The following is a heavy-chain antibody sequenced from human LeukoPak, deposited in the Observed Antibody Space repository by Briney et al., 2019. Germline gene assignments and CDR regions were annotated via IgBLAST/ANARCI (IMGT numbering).Heavy chain of an antibody. J-gene: IGHJ4*02. Sequence: SETLSLTCTVSGGSISSYYWSWIRQPPGKGLEWIGYIYYSGSTNYNPSLKSRVPISVDTSKNQFSLKLSSVTAADTAVYYCARAVSGYYSLFDYWGQGTLVTVSS. CDR3: ARAVSGYYSLFDY. CDR2: IYYSGST. CDR1: GGSISSYY. V-gene: IGHV4-59*01. D-gene: IGHD3-22*01.